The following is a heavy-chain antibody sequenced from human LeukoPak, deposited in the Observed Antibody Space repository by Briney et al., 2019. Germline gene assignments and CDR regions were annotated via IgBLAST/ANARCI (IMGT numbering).Heavy chain of an antibody. D-gene: IGHD3-3*01. V-gene: IGHV3-20*04. CDR3: ARGGITIFGVVTNEEFDY. CDR1: GFTFDDYG. CDR2: INWDGGST. J-gene: IGHJ4*02. Sequence: PGGSLRLSCAASGFTFDDYGMSWVRQAPGKGLEWVSGINWDGGSTGYADSVKGRFTISRDNAKNSLYLQMNSLRAEDTALYYCARGGITIFGVVTNEEFDYWGQGTLVTVSS.